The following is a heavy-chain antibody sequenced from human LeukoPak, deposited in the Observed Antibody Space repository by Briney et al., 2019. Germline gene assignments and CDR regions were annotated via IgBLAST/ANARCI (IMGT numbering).Heavy chain of an antibody. CDR3: ATGATTEAADAFDI. CDR2: MNPNSGNT. CDR1: GYTFTNYD. J-gene: IGHJ3*02. Sequence: ASVKVSCKASGYTFTNYDINWVRQATGQRLEWMGWMNPNSGNTGYAQKFQGRVTMTRNTSISTAYMELSSLRSEDTAVYYCATGATTEAADAFDIWGQGTMVTVSS. V-gene: IGHV1-8*01. D-gene: IGHD1/OR15-1a*01.